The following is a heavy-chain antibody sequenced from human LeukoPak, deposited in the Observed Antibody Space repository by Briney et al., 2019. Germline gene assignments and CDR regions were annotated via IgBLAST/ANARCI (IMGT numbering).Heavy chain of an antibody. CDR3: AKEEGYYYDSGGYYVEYFQH. Sequence: GGSLRLSCAASGFTFSSYGMHWVRQAPGKGLEWVAFIRYDGSNKYYADSVKGRFTISRDNSKNTLYLQMNSLRAEDTAVYYCAKEEGYYYDSGGYYVEYFQHWGQGTLVTVSS. J-gene: IGHJ1*01. V-gene: IGHV3-30*02. CDR1: GFTFSSYG. D-gene: IGHD3-22*01. CDR2: IRYDGSNK.